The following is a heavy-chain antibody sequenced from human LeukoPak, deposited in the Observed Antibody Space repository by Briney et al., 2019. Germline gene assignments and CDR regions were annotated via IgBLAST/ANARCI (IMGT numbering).Heavy chain of an antibody. V-gene: IGHV4-59*12. J-gene: IGHJ5*02. D-gene: IGHD4-17*01. CDR1: GGSISSYY. CDR2: IYYSGST. CDR3: ARAHDYGDYESWFDP. Sequence: PSQTLSLTCSVSGGSISSYYWSWIRQPPGKGLEWIGYIYYSGSTNCNPSLKSRVTISVDTSKNQFSLKLSSVTAADTAVYYCARAHDYGDYESWFDPWGQGTLVTVSS.